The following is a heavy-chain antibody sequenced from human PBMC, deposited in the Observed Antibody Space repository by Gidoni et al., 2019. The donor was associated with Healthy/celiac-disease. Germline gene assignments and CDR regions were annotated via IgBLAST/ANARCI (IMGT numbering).Heavy chain of an antibody. D-gene: IGHD3-22*01. V-gene: IGHV4-39*01. Sequence: QLQLQESGPGLVKPSETLSLTCTVSGGAISSSSYYWGWIRQPPGKGLEWIGSIYYSGSNYYNPSLKSRVTISVDTSKNQFALKLSSVTAADTAVYYCARHIITYYYDSSGYPFDYWGQGTLVTVSS. CDR2: IYYSGSN. J-gene: IGHJ4*02. CDR3: ARHIITYYYDSSGYPFDY. CDR1: GGAISSSSYY.